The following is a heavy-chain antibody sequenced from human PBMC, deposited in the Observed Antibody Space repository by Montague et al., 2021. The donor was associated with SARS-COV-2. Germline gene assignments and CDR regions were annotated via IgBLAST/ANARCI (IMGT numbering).Heavy chain of an antibody. J-gene: IGHJ5*02. V-gene: IGHV4-39*01. CDR1: SGSISSSSYY. CDR3: ARKEMKYSSIWSTGGNWFDP. Sequence: SETQSLTCTVSSGSISSSSYYWGWIRQPPGKGLEWIGSIYYSGSTYYNPSLKSRVTISVDTSKNQFSLKLSSVTAADAAVYYCARKEMKYSSIWSTGGNWFDPGGQGTLVTVSS. CDR2: IYYSGST. D-gene: IGHD6-13*01.